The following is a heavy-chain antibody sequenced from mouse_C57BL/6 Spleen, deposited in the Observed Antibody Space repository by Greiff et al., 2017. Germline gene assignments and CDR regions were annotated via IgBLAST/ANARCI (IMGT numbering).Heavy chain of an antibody. Sequence: QVQLQQPGAELVKPGASVKLSCKASGYTFTSYWMPWVKQRPGRGLEWIGRIYPNSGGTKYNEKFKSKATLTLDKPSSTAYLQLSSLTSEDSAVLYCAGWEYGSCFDYWGQGTTLTVSS. V-gene: IGHV1-72*01. CDR3: AGWEYGSCFDY. J-gene: IGHJ2*01. CDR1: GYTFTSYW. D-gene: IGHD1-1*01. CDR2: IYPNSGGT.